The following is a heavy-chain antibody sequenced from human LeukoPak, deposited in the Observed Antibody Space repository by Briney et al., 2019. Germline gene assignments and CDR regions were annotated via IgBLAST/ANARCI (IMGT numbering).Heavy chain of an antibody. J-gene: IGHJ4*02. D-gene: IGHD3-22*01. Sequence: SETLSLTCTVSGYSISSGFYWGWIRQPPGKGLEWIGYIYYSGSTNYNPSLKSRVTISVDTSKNQFSLKLSSVTAADTAVYYCARASGYYSIENWGQGTLVTVSS. CDR1: GYSISSGFY. V-gene: IGHV4-61*05. CDR3: ARASGYYSIEN. CDR2: IYYSGST.